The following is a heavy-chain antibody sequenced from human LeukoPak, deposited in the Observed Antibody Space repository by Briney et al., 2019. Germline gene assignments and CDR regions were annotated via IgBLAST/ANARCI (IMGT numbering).Heavy chain of an antibody. D-gene: IGHD2-2*01. CDR1: GGTFSSYA. CDR2: IIPIFGTA. J-gene: IGHJ4*02. CDR3: ARDRLSYWSSPPDY. V-gene: IGHV1-69*13. Sequence: ASVKASCKASGGTFSSYAISWVRQAPGQGLEWMGGIIPIFGTANYAQKFQGRVTITADESTSTAYMELSSLRSEDTAVYYCARDRLSYWSSPPDYWGQGTLVTVSS.